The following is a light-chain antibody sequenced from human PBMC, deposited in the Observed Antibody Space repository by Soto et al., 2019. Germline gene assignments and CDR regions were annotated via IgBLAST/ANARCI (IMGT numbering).Light chain of an antibody. CDR1: SSNIGAGYD. CDR2: GNS. CDR3: QSYDSSLSGV. Sequence: VLTQPPSVSGAPGQRVTISCTGSSSNIGAGYDVHWYQQLPGTAPKLLIYGNSNRPSGVPDRFSGSKSGTSASLAITGLQAEDEADYYCQSYDSSLSGVFGTGTKVTVL. V-gene: IGLV1-40*01. J-gene: IGLJ1*01.